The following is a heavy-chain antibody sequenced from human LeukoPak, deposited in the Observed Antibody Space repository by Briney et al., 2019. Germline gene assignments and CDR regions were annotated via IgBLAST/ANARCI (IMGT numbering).Heavy chain of an antibody. D-gene: IGHD5-18*01. CDR3: ARDVDTAMIVYYYGMDV. J-gene: IGHJ6*02. CDR1: GFTFSDYY. Sequence: GGSLRLSCAASGFTFSDYYMSWIRQAPGKGLEWVSYISSSGSTIYYADSVKGRFTISRDNAKNSLYLQMNSLRAEGTAVYYCARDVDTAMIVYYYGMDVWGQGTTVTVSS. CDR2: ISSSGSTI. V-gene: IGHV3-11*04.